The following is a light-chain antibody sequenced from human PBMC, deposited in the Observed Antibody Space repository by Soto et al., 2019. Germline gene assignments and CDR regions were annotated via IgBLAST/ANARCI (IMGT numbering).Light chain of an antibody. V-gene: IGKV1-39*01. CDR3: QQGYSSPAT. Sequence: DIQMTQSPSVLSASVGDRVTITCRASQSIGKHLTWYQQQPGKAPKFLIYGASTLQSGVPSRFTGSGSGTDFTLTVNSLQAEDFATYYCQQGYSSPATFGQGTRLEI. CDR1: QSIGKH. J-gene: IGKJ5*01. CDR2: GAS.